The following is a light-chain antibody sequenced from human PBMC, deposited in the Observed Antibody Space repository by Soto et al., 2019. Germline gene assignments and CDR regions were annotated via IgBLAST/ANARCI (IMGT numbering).Light chain of an antibody. J-gene: IGKJ4*01. CDR1: QGISSY. CDR3: QQLNSYPF. V-gene: IGKV1-9*01. Sequence: DIQLTQSPSFVSASVGDRVTITCRASQGISSYLAWYQQKPGKAPKLLIYAASTLQSGVPSRFSGSGSGTEFTLTISSLQPEDFATYYCQQLNSYPFFGGGTKVEIK. CDR2: AAS.